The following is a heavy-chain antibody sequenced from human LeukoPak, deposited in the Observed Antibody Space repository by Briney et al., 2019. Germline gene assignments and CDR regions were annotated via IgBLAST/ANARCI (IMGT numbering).Heavy chain of an antibody. CDR1: GFTFSNYA. D-gene: IGHD3-10*01. CDR3: GRGRGKGRDV. V-gene: IGHV3-23*01. Sequence: TGGSLRLSCAASGFTFSNYAMSWVRQAPGKGLEWVSSISDSGGSTFYADSVKGRFTISRDNSKYTLYLQVNSLRAEDTAIYYCGRGRGKGRDVWAKGTTVTVSS. J-gene: IGHJ6*04. CDR2: ISDSGGST.